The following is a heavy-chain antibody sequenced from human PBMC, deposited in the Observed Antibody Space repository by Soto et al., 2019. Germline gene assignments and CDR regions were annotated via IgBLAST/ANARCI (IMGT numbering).Heavy chain of an antibody. Sequence: QITLKESGPPLVKPTQTLTLTCTFSGFSLSTSGVGVGWIRQPPGKALEWLALIYWDDDKRYSPSLKSRLTTXKXTXXNQVVLTMTNMDPVDTATYYCAHRVAAAGSPWFDPWGQGTLVTVSS. CDR2: IYWDDDK. J-gene: IGHJ5*02. CDR3: AHRVAAAGSPWFDP. V-gene: IGHV2-5*02. CDR1: GFSLSTSGVG. D-gene: IGHD6-13*01.